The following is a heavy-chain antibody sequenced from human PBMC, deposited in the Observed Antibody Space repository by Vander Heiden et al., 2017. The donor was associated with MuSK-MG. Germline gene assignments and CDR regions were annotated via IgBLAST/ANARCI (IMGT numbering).Heavy chain of an antibody. Sequence: QLQRQASGPGLVKPSETLSLTCTVYGGSISSSSYYWGWIRQPPGKGLEWIGSIYYSGSTDDNPSLKSRVTISVDTSKNKFSLNLRTLNAAYTGVYYYAIYYQELTQVDYWGQVTMVTICS. CDR2: IYYSGST. CDR1: GGSISSSSYY. D-gene: IGHD6-13*01. J-gene: IGHJ4*02. CDR3: AIYYQELTQVDY. V-gene: IGHV4-39*01.